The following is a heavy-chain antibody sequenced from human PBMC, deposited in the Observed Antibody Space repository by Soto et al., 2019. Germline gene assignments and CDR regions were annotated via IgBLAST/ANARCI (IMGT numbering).Heavy chain of an antibody. CDR3: ARGHSTDCSNGVCSFFYNHEMDV. CDR2: INPKSGGT. V-gene: IGHV1-2*04. J-gene: IGHJ6*02. CDR1: GYNFNDFH. Sequence: VSCKACGYNFNDFHIHVVRQAPGQGLEWLGRINPKSGGTSTAQKVQGWVTMTRDRSISTVYMELTRLRSDDTAVYFCARGHSTDCSNGVCSFFYNHEMDVWGQGTTVTV. D-gene: IGHD2-8*01.